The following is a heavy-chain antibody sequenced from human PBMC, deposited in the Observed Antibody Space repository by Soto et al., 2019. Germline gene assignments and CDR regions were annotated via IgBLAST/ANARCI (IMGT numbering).Heavy chain of an antibody. CDR1: GGSISSYY. D-gene: IGHD1-26*01. CDR3: ARLAGARRGMDV. Sequence: SETLSLPGTVSGGSISSYYWSWVRQPPGKGLEWIGYIYYSGSTNYNPSLKSRVTISVDTSKNQFSLKLSSVTAADTAVYYCARLAGARRGMDVWGQGTTVTVSS. CDR2: IYYSGST. J-gene: IGHJ6*02. V-gene: IGHV4-59*01.